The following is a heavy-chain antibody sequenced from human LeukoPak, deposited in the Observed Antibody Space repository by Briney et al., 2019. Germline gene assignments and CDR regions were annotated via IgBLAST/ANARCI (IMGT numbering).Heavy chain of an antibody. CDR2: IYYSGNT. CDR3: ARHVLRYFDWLYESSYYFDY. Sequence: SETLSLTCTVSGGSISSSSYYWGWIRQPPGKGLEWIGSIYYSGNTYYNPSPKSRVTISVDTSKNQFSLKLSSVTAADTAVSYCARHVLRYFDWLYESSYYFDYWGQGTLVTVSS. J-gene: IGHJ4*02. D-gene: IGHD3-9*01. V-gene: IGHV4-39*01. CDR1: GGSISSSSYY.